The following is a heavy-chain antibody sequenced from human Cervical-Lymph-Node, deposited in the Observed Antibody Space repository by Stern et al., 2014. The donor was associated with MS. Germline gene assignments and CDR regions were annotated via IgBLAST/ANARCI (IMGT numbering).Heavy chain of an antibody. CDR2: IYPSDLDT. CDR1: GYIFSNHW. J-gene: IGHJ6*02. D-gene: IGHD2-2*01. Sequence: QLVQSGAEVKQPGESLKISCKVSGYIFSNHWIAWVRQMPGKGLEWMGIIYPSDLDTRYSPSFQGQVTISADKSTNTAYLQWSSLKASDTAMYYCARQGCSTTTCYFNYYYYGLDVWGQGTPVTVSS. V-gene: IGHV5-51*01. CDR3: ARQGCSTTTCYFNYYYYGLDV.